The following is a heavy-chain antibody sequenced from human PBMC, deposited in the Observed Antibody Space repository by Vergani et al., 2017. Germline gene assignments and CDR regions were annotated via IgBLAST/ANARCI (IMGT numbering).Heavy chain of an antibody. CDR2: IGTAGDT. V-gene: IGHV3-13*01. Sequence: EVQLVESGGGLVQPGGSLRLSCAASGFTFSSYDMHWVRQATGKGLEWVSAIGTAGDTYYPGSVKGRFTISRENAKNSLYLQMNSLRAGDTAVYYCARGRGGYCSGGSCYGGWYFDLWGRGTLVTVSS. CDR3: ARGRGGYCSGGSCYGGWYFDL. J-gene: IGHJ2*01. D-gene: IGHD2-15*01. CDR1: GFTFSSYD.